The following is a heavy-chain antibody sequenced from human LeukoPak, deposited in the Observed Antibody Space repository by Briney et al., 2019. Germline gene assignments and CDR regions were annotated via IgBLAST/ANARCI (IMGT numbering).Heavy chain of an antibody. CDR2: INTSSGRT. V-gene: IGHV1-46*01. CDR1: GYTFSSYY. J-gene: IGHJ4*02. Sequence: ASVKVSCKASGYTFSSYYMHWVRQAPGQGFEWMGIINTSSGRTSYAQKFQGRVTMTTDTSTSTVYMELSSLRSEDAAVYYCARDPRDYTNSLEFHYWGQGTLITVSS. D-gene: IGHD4-11*01. CDR3: ARDPRDYTNSLEFHY.